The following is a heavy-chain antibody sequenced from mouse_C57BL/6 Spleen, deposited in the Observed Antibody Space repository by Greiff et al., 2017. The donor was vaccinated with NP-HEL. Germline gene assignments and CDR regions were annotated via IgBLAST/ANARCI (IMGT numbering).Heavy chain of an antibody. CDR2: IDPSDSYT. CDR1: GYTFTSYW. Sequence: QVQLQQPGAELVMPGASVKLSCKASGYTFTSYWMHWVKQRPGQGLEWIGEIDPSDSYTNYNQKFKGKSTLTVDKSSSTAYMQLSSLTSEDSAVYYCARNYGSSFDYWGQGTTLTVSS. V-gene: IGHV1-69*01. J-gene: IGHJ2*01. D-gene: IGHD1-1*01. CDR3: ARNYGSSFDY.